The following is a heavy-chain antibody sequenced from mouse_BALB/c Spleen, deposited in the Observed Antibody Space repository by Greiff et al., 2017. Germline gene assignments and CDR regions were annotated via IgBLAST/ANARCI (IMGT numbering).Heavy chain of an antibody. CDR2: ISSGGSYT. J-gene: IGHJ2*01. D-gene: IGHD2-10*02. CDR1: GFTFSSYA. CDR3: ARVQYGNYVDY. V-gene: IGHV5-9-4*01. Sequence: EVKLMESGGGLVKPGGSLKLSCAASGFTFSSYAMSWVRQSPEKRLVWVAEISSGGSYTYYPDTVTGRFTISRDNAKNTLYLEMSSLRSEDTAMYYCARVQYGNYVDYWGQGTTLTVSS.